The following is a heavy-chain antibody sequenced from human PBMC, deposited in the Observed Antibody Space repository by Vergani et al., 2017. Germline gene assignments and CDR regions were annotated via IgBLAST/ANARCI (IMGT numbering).Heavy chain of an antibody. CDR1: GGTFSSYA. V-gene: IGHV1-69*04. CDR2: IIPILGIA. J-gene: IGHJ3*02. CDR3: ARDARDAVDI. Sequence: QVQLVQSGAEVKKPGASVKVSCKASGGTFSSYAISWVRQAPGQGLEWMGRIIPILGIANYAQKLQGRVTITADKSTSPAYRELSSLISEDTAVYYCARDARDAVDIWGQGTMVTVSS.